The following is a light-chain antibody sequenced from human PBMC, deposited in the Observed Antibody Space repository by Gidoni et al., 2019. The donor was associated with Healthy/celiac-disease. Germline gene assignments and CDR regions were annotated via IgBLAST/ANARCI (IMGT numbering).Light chain of an antibody. J-gene: IGKJ4*01. CDR2: DAS. V-gene: IGKV1-33*01. CDR1: QDISNY. CDR3: QQYDNLPLT. Sequence: DIQMTQSPSSLSASVGDRVTSTCQASQDISNYLNWYQQKPGKSPQLLIYDASNLETGVPSRFSGRGSGTDFTFTISSLQPEDIATYYCQQYDNLPLTFGGGTKVEIK.